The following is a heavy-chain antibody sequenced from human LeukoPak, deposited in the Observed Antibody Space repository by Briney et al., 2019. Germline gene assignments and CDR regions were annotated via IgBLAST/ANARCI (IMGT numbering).Heavy chain of an antibody. D-gene: IGHD2-21*02. CDR3: ARVLDCGGDCYSTPGWYFDL. V-gene: IGHV4-59*01. CDR2: IYYSGST. Sequence: SETLSLTCTVSGGSISSYYWSWIRQPPGKGLEWIGYIYYSGSTNYNPSLKSRVTISVDTSKNQFSLKLSSVTAADTAVYYCARVLDCGGDCYSTPGWYFDLWGRGALVTVSS. J-gene: IGHJ2*01. CDR1: GGSISSYY.